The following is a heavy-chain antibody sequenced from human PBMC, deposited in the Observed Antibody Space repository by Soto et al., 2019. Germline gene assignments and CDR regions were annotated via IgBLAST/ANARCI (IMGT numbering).Heavy chain of an antibody. V-gene: IGHV3-30*18. CDR1: GFTFSSYG. J-gene: IGHJ4*02. D-gene: IGHD3-10*01. CDR2: ISYDGSNK. Sequence: GGSLRLSCAASGFTFSSYGMHWVRQAPGKGLEWVAVISYDGSNKYYADSVKGRFTISRDNSKNTLYLQMNSLRAEDTAVYYCAKSPVTMVRGVYFDYWGQGTLVTVP. CDR3: AKSPVTMVRGVYFDY.